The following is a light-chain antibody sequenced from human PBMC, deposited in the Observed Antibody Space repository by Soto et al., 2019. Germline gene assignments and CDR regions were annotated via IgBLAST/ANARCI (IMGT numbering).Light chain of an antibody. J-gene: IGKJ3*01. CDR2: KAS. V-gene: IGKV1-5*03. CDR1: QSISSW. Sequence: DIQMTQSPSTLSASVGDRVTITCRASQSISSWLAWYQQKPGKAPKLLIYKASTLERGVPSRFSGSGSGTDFTLTISGLQPDDFATYYCQQSFTFGPGTKVDIK. CDR3: QQSFT.